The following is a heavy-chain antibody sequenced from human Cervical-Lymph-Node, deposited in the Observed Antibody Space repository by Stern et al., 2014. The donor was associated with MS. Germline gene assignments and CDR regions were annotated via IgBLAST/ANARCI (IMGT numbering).Heavy chain of an antibody. CDR2: ILPRDSDT. D-gene: IGHD4-17*01. CDR1: GYDFNTYW. Sequence: VQLVASGAEVKKPGDSLRISCKGSGYDFNTYWIAWVRPMPWQVLEWMGMILPRDSDTRYSPSFQGQVTISADKSIRTAYLQWRSLKASDTALYFCARWGDGDASLDYWGQGALVSVSS. J-gene: IGHJ4*02. V-gene: IGHV5-51*01. CDR3: ARWGDGDASLDY.